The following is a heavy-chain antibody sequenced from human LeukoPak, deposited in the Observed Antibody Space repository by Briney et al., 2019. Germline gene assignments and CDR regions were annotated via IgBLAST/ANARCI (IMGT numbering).Heavy chain of an antibody. V-gene: IGHV1-46*01. J-gene: IGHJ6*03. D-gene: IGHD2-2*01. CDR3: ARDHRGSVLAAMGRSYYYYMDV. Sequence: ASVKVSCKASGYTFTSYYMHWVRQAPGQGLEWMGIINPSGGTTSYAQKFQGRVTMTRDTSTSTVYMELSSLRSEDTAVYYCARDHRGSVLAAMGRSYYYYMDVWGKGTTVTISS. CDR2: INPSGGTT. CDR1: GYTFTSYY.